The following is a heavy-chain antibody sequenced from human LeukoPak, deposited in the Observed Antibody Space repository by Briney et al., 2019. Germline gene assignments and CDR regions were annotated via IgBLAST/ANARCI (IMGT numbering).Heavy chain of an antibody. CDR1: GFTFNNYA. V-gene: IGHV3-21*01. Sequence: GGSLRLSCAASGFTFNNYAMNWVRQAPGKGLEWVSSISSSSSYIYYADSVKGRFTISRDNAKNSLYLQMNSLRAEDTAVYYCASQVGSGSYFPGDYWGQGTLVTVSS. D-gene: IGHD1-26*01. J-gene: IGHJ4*02. CDR2: ISSSSSYI. CDR3: ASQVGSGSYFPGDY.